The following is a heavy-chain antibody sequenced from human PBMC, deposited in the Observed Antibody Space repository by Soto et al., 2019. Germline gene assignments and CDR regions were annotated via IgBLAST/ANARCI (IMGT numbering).Heavy chain of an antibody. J-gene: IGHJ6*02. CDR2: MNPNSGNT. V-gene: IGHV1-8*01. CDR1: GYTFTSYD. CDR3: ARGLEVTGSGSYWPLYYYYYGMDV. D-gene: IGHD3-10*01. Sequence: ASVKVSCKASGYTFTSYDINWVRQATGQGLEWMGWMNPNSGNTGYAQKFQGRVTMTRNTSISTAYMELSSLRSEDTAVYYCARGLEVTGSGSYWPLYYYYYGMDVWGQGTTVTSP.